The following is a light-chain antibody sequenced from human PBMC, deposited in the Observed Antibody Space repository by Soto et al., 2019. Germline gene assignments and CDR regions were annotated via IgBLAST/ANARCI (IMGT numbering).Light chain of an antibody. CDR1: ENANGH. CDR3: QQYNDLPS. V-gene: IGKV1-5*03. CDR2: EAS. J-gene: IGKJ1*01. Sequence: IQMTQSPNTLSASVGDRVSITCRASENANGHLAWYQQKPGKAPKLLIYEASILESGVPSRFSGSGYGTEFTLTITGLLPEDFVTYYCQQYNDLPSFGHGTKV.